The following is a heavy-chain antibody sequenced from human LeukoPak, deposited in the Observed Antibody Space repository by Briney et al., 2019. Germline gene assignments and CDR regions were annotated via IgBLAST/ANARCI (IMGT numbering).Heavy chain of an antibody. D-gene: IGHD3-10*01. J-gene: IGHJ6*03. CDR1: GGSFSGYY. CDR2: INHSEIT. V-gene: IGHV4-34*01. CDR3: AGRGRRFGGNYYYYMDV. Sequence: SETLSLTCAVYGGSFSGYYWSWIRQPPGKGLEWIGEINHSEITSFNPSLKSRVTISVDTSKNQFSLRLSSVTAADTAVYYCAGRGRRFGGNYYYYMDVWGKGTTVTISS.